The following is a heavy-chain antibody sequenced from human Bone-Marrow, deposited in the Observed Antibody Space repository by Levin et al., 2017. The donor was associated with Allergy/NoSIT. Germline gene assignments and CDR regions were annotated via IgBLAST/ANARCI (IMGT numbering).Heavy chain of an antibody. Sequence: QPSETLSLTCAASGFAFNSYGMHWVRQTPGKGLEWVAIISYDGNHKDYVDSVKGRFAISRDNSKNTLYLQMNSLRAEDTAVYYCAKNRYSGFTVPPFGSWGQGTLVTVSS. CDR2: ISYDGNHK. CDR1: GFAFNSYG. D-gene: IGHD5-12*01. V-gene: IGHV3-30*18. CDR3: AKNRYSGFTVPPFGS. J-gene: IGHJ4*02.